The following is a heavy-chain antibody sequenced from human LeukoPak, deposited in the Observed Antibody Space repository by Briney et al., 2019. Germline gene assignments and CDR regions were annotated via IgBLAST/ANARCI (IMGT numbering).Heavy chain of an antibody. CDR1: GYTFTNYA. CDR3: ARHERDFDY. CDR2: INAGSSNT. J-gene: IGHJ4*02. V-gene: IGHV1-3*01. Sequence: ASVKVSCKASGYTFTNYAMHWVRQAPGQRLEWMGCINAGSSNTKYSQKFQGRVTISRDTSATTVHMELSGLRSEDTAIYYCARHERDFDYWGQGTLVTVSS. D-gene: IGHD1-1*01.